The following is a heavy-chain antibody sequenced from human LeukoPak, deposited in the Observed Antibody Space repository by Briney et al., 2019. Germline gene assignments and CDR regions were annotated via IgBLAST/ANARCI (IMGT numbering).Heavy chain of an antibody. CDR1: GSSISNNNYY. D-gene: IGHD1-1*01. Sequence: SETLSLTCTVSGSSISNNNYYWAWIRQPPGKGLECIGSIYYSGSPYYNPSLKSRVTISVDTSKNQFSLRLSSVTAADTAVYYCATWRTAKTGFDYWGQGTLVTVS. CDR3: ATWRTAKTGFDY. CDR2: IYYSGSP. V-gene: IGHV4-39*01. J-gene: IGHJ4*02.